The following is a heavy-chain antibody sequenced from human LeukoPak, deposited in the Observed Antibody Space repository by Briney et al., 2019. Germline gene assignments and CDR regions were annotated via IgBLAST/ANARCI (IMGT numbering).Heavy chain of an antibody. D-gene: IGHD3-22*01. CDR3: ARVAHHYDSSGYSHWFDP. CDR2: ISAYNGNT. V-gene: IGHV1-18*01. CDR1: GYTFTSYG. J-gene: IGHJ5*02. Sequence: ASVKVSCKASGYTFTSYGISWVRQAPGQGLEWMGWISAYNGNTNYAQKLQGRVTMTTDTSTSTAYMELRSLRSDDTAVYYCARVAHHYDSSGYSHWFDPWGQGTLVTVSS.